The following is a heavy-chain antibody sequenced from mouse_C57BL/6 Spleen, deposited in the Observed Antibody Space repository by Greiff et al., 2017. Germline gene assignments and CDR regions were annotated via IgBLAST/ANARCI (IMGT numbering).Heavy chain of an antibody. V-gene: IGHV3-6*01. J-gene: IGHJ1*03. CDR2: ISYDGSN. Sequence: EVKLEESGPGLVKPSQSLSLTCSVTGYSITSGYYWNWIRQFPGNKLEWMGYISYDGSNNYNPSLKNRISITRDTSKNQFFLKLNSVTTEDTATYYCARGVYSNYVPYFDVWGTGTTVTVSS. CDR1: GYSITSGYY. CDR3: ARGVYSNYVPYFDV. D-gene: IGHD2-5*01.